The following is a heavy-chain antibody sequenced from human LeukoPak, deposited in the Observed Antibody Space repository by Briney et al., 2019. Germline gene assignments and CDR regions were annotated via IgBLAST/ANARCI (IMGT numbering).Heavy chain of an antibody. J-gene: IGHJ3*02. CDR2: IGSDNKP. CDR3: AREADCSGGDCYRGAFDI. Sequence: GGSLRLSCEASGFTFSAYAMTWVRQAPGKGLEWVSSIGSDNKPHYSESVKGRFAISRDISKNTLFLQMNSLRAEDTAVYYCAREADCSGGDCYRGAFDIWGQGTMVTVSS. V-gene: IGHV3-23*01. CDR1: GFTFSAYA. D-gene: IGHD2-15*01.